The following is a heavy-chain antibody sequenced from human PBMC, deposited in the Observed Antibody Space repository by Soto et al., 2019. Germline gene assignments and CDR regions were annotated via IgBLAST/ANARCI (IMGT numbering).Heavy chain of an antibody. Sequence: EVQFLESGGGLVQPGGSLRLSCAASGFTFSIYAMSWVRRAPGKGLEWVSSISGSGGSTYYADSVKGRFTISRDNYKNTLYLEMNSLRAEDTAVYYCARDDAYYDILTAFYFDYWGQGTLVAVSS. CDR2: ISGSGGST. CDR1: GFTFSIYA. J-gene: IGHJ4*02. CDR3: ARDDAYYDILTAFYFDY. V-gene: IGHV3-23*01. D-gene: IGHD3-9*01.